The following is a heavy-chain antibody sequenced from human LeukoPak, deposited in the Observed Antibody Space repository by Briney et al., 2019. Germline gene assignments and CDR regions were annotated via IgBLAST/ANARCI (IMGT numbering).Heavy chain of an antibody. Sequence: GASVKVSCKASGYTFTSYGISWVRQAPGQGLEWMGWISAYNGNTNYAQKLQGRVTMTTDTSTSTAYMELRSLRSGDTAVYYCARDYYDSSGSIIYYYYYGMDVWGQGTTVTVSS. V-gene: IGHV1-18*01. D-gene: IGHD3-22*01. CDR3: ARDYYDSSGSIIYYYYYGMDV. J-gene: IGHJ6*02. CDR2: ISAYNGNT. CDR1: GYTFTSYG.